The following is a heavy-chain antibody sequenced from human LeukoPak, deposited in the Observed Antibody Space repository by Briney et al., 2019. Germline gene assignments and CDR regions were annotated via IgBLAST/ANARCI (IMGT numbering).Heavy chain of an antibody. J-gene: IGHJ4*02. D-gene: IGHD5-18*01. CDR2: INHSGST. CDR3: ARQRGYSYGYSWDY. V-gene: IGHV4-34*01. CDR1: GGSFSGYY. Sequence: SETLSLTCAVYGGSFSGYYWSWIRQPQGKGLEWIGEINHSGSTNYNPSLKSRVTISVDTSKNQFSLKLSSVTAADTAVYYCARQRGYSYGYSWDYWGQGTLVTVSS.